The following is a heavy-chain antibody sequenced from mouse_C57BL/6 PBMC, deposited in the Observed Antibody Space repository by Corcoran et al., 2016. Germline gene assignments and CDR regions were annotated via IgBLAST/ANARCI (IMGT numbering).Heavy chain of an antibody. V-gene: IGHV1-26*01. Sequence: EVQLQQSGPELVKPGASVKISCKASGYTFTDYYMNWVKQSHGKSLEWIGDINPNNGGTSYNQKFKGKATLTVDKSSSTAYMELRSLTSEDSAVYYCARSYGNYRFAYWGQGTLVTVSA. D-gene: IGHD2-1*01. CDR2: INPNNGGT. CDR1: GYTFTDYY. J-gene: IGHJ3*01. CDR3: ARSYGNYRFAY.